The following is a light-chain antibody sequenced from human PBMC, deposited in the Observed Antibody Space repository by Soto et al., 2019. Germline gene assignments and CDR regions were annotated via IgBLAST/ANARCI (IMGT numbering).Light chain of an antibody. Sequence: AIRMTKSPSSLSASTGDRVTITCRASQGISSYLAWYQQKPGKAPKLLIYAASTLQSGVPSRFSGSGSGTDFTLTISCLQSEDFATYYCQQYYSYPQTFGQGTKVDIK. CDR3: QQYYSYPQT. CDR2: AAS. CDR1: QGISSY. V-gene: IGKV1-8*01. J-gene: IGKJ1*01.